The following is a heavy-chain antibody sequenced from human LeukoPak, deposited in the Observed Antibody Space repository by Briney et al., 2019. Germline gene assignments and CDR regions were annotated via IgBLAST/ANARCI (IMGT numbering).Heavy chain of an antibody. CDR1: GFTFSSYS. CDR3: AGGLAAAHYYYYMEV. CDR2: ISSSGSTI. Sequence: GGSLRLSCAASGFTFSSYSMNWVRQAPGKGLEWVSYISSSGSTIYYADSVKGRFTISRDNAKNSLYLQMNSLRAEDTAVYYCAGGLAAAHYYYYMEVWGKGTTVTVSS. V-gene: IGHV3-48*04. J-gene: IGHJ6*03. D-gene: IGHD6-13*01.